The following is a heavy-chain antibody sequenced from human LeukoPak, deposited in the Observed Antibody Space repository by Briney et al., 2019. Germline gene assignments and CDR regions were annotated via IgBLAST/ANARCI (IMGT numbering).Heavy chain of an antibody. V-gene: IGHV4-59*08. Sequence: TPSETLSLTCTVSGGSISSYYWSWIRQPPGKGLEWIGYIYYSGSTNYNPSLKSRVTISVDTSRNQFSLKLSSVTAADTAVYYCARQDGAHRVYWGQGTLVTVSS. D-gene: IGHD4-17*01. CDR3: ARQDGAHRVY. J-gene: IGHJ4*02. CDR1: GGSISSYY. CDR2: IYYSGST.